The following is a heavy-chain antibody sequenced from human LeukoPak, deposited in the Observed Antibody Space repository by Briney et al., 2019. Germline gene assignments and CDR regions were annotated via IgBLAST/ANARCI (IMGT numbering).Heavy chain of an antibody. J-gene: IGHJ2*01. Sequence: VASVKVSCKASGYTFISYGISWVRQAPGQGLEWMGWISGYNGNTNYAQNLQGRVTMTTDTSTSTAYMELRSLRSDDTAVYYCARGLGVETAQSEQPKPRYFDLWGRGTQDTVSS. CDR2: ISGYNGNT. D-gene: IGHD2-21*02. CDR3: ARGLGVETAQSEQPKPRYFDL. CDR1: GYTFISYG. V-gene: IGHV1-18*01.